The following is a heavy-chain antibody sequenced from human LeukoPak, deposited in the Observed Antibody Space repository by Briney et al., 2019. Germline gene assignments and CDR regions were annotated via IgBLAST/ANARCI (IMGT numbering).Heavy chain of an antibody. CDR2: ISAYNGNT. D-gene: IGHD2-15*01. J-gene: IGHJ4*02. Sequence: ASVKVSCKASGYTFTSYVISWVRQAPGQGLEWMGWISAYNGNTNYAQKLQGRDTMTTDPATGTASMELRSMRCDGTVVYYCAIGRVVAATANFDYWGQGTLVTVSS. CDR1: GYTFTSYV. CDR3: AIGRVVAATANFDY. V-gene: IGHV1-18*01.